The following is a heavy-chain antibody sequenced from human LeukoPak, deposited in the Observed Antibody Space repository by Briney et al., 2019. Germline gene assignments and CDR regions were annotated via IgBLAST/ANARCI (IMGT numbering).Heavy chain of an antibody. CDR3: ARDHYYDSSGVLGWFDP. CDR2: IVVGSGNT. CDR1: GFIFSKSA. Sequence: GTSVKVSCKASGFIFSKSAVQWVRQARGQRLEWIGWIVVGSGNTNYAQKFQGRVTMTRDTSISTAYMELSRLRSDDTAVYYCARDHYYDSSGVLGWFDPWGQGTLVTVSS. V-gene: IGHV1-58*01. J-gene: IGHJ5*02. D-gene: IGHD3-22*01.